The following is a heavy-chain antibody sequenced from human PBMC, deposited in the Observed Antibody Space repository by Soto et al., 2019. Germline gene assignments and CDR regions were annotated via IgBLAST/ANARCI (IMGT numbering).Heavy chain of an antibody. V-gene: IGHV3-30*03. CDR1: GFTFTTCG. Sequence: QVQLVESGGGVVQPGRSLRLSCAASGFTFTTCGMHWVRQAPGKGLEWVALISHEGSNKYYAESVKGRFTISRDNSKNTLNLQMNSLRAEDTAVYYCASNYYDFWSGYYDYYYLDVWGKGTTVTVSS. CDR3: ASNYYDFWSGYYDYYYLDV. CDR2: ISHEGSNK. D-gene: IGHD3-3*01. J-gene: IGHJ6*03.